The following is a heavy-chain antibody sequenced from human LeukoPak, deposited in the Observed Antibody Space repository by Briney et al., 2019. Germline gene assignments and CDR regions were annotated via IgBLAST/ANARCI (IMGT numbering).Heavy chain of an antibody. Sequence: SVKVSCKASGGTFSSYAISWVRQAPGQGLGWMGRIVPIFGTANYAQKFQGRVTITTDESTSTAYMELSSLRSEDTAVYYCARDMPLYGNPGIAVAGPYYFDYWGQGTLVTVSS. CDR2: IVPIFGTA. V-gene: IGHV1-69*05. J-gene: IGHJ4*02. D-gene: IGHD6-19*01. CDR1: GGTFSSYA. CDR3: ARDMPLYGNPGIAVAGPYYFDY.